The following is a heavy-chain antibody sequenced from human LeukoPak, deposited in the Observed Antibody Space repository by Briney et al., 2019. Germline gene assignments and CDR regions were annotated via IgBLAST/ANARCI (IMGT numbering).Heavy chain of an antibody. CDR1: GYTFTSYY. D-gene: IGHD2-15*01. J-gene: IGHJ6*03. CDR2: INPSGGST. Sequence: ASVKVSCKASGYTFTSYYMHWVRQAPGQGLEWMGIINPSGGSTSYAQKFQGRVTMTRDTSTSTVYMELSSLRSEDTAVYYCARDGVRRVVAATPYMDVWAKGPRSPSP. CDR3: ARDGVRRVVAATPYMDV. V-gene: IGHV1-46*01.